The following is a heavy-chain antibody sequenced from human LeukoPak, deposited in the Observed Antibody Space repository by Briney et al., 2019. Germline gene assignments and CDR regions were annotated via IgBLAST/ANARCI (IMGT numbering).Heavy chain of an antibody. CDR2: IYYSGST. CDR3: ARVSSGYFDDAFDI. Sequence: PSETLSLTCTVSGGSISSYYWSWIRQPPGKGLEWIGYIYYSGSTNYNPSLKSRVTISVDTSKNQFSLKLNSVTAADTAVYYCARVSSGYFDDAFDIWGQGTMVTVSS. CDR1: GGSISSYY. D-gene: IGHD3-22*01. V-gene: IGHV4-59*01. J-gene: IGHJ3*02.